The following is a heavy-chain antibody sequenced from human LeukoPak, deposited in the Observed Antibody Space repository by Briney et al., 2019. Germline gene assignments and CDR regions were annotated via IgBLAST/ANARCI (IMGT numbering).Heavy chain of an antibody. D-gene: IGHD4-17*01. J-gene: IGHJ6*03. CDR1: GYTFTGYY. Sequence: ASVKVSCKASGYTFTGYYMHWVRQAPGQGLERMGWINPNSGGTNYAQKFQGRVTMTRDTSISTAYMELSRLRSDDTAVYYCARDYGDNLYYYYYYMDVWGKGTTVTVSS. CDR2: INPNSGGT. V-gene: IGHV1-2*02. CDR3: ARDYGDNLYYYYYYMDV.